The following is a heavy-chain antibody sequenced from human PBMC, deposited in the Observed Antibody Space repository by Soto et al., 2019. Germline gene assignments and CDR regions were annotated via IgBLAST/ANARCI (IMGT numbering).Heavy chain of an antibody. J-gene: IGHJ6*02. D-gene: IGHD3-10*01. CDR3: ARGGGGSGFGELPHYYYYGMDV. CDR2: ISAYNGNT. CDR1: GYTFTSYG. Sequence: GGLVKVSCKASGYTFTSYGISWVRQAPGQGLEWMGWISAYNGNTNYAQKLQGRVTMTTDTSTSTAYMELRSLRSDDTAVYYCARGGGGSGFGELPHYYYYGMDVWGQGTTVTVSS. V-gene: IGHV1-18*04.